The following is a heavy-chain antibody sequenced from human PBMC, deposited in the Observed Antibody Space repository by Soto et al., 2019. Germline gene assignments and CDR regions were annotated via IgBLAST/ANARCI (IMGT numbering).Heavy chain of an antibody. J-gene: IGHJ4*02. CDR2: ISAHNGNT. Sequence: QGHLVQSGAEVKKPGASVKVSCKGSGYAFTTYGITWVRQAPGQGREWMGWISAHNGNTNYAQKLQGRVTVTRDTSTSPAYMELRSLRSDDTAVYYCARGRYGDYWGQGALVTVSS. V-gene: IGHV1-18*01. CDR1: GYAFTTYG. D-gene: IGHD1-1*01. CDR3: ARGRYGDY.